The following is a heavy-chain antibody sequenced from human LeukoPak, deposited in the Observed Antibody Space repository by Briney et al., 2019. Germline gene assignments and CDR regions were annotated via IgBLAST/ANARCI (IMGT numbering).Heavy chain of an antibody. D-gene: IGHD6-19*01. CDR2: IYSGGST. CDR1: GFTVSSNY. CDR3: ARSGGSGWYFGINSHYYYMDV. V-gene: IGHV3-53*01. Sequence: GGSLRLSCAVSGFTVSSNYMSWVRQAPGKGLEWVSVIYSGGSTYYADSMKGRFTISRDNSRNTLYLQMNSLRAEDTAVYYCARSGGSGWYFGINSHYYYMDVWGKGTTVTVSS. J-gene: IGHJ6*03.